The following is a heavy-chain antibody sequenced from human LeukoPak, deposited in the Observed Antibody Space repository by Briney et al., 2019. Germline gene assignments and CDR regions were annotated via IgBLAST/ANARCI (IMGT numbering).Heavy chain of an antibody. Sequence: GASVKVSCKASGYTFTSYGISWVRQAPGQGLEWMGWISAYNGNTNYAQKLQGRVTMTTDTSTSTAYMELRSLRSDDTAVYYCARVQLRYFDWLSDYYFDYWGRGTLVTVSS. J-gene: IGHJ4*02. CDR3: ARVQLRYFDWLSDYYFDY. CDR2: ISAYNGNT. CDR1: GYTFTSYG. D-gene: IGHD3-9*01. V-gene: IGHV1-18*01.